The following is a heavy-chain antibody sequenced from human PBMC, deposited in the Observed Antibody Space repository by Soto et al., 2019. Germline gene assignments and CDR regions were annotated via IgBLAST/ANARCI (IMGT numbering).Heavy chain of an antibody. V-gene: IGHV3-21*04. D-gene: IGHD3-22*01. Sequence: GGSLRLSCAASGFDFSGYTIHWVRQAPGKGLEWVSSISSSSSYIYYADSVKGRFTISRDNAKNTLYLQMNSLRAEDTAVYYCAKSITMIVVVIPDAFDIWGQGTMVTVSS. CDR2: ISSSSSYI. CDR1: GFDFSGYT. J-gene: IGHJ3*02. CDR3: AKSITMIVVVIPDAFDI.